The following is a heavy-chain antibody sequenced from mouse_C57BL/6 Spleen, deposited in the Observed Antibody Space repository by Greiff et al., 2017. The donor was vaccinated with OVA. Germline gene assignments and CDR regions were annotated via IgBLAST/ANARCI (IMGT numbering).Heavy chain of an antibody. CDR2: ISDGGSYT. J-gene: IGHJ4*01. CDR1: GFTFSSYA. CDR3: ARKGTRAMDY. Sequence: EVKLMESGGGLVKPGGSLKLSCAASGFTFSSYAMSWVRQTPEKRLEWVATISDGGSYTYYPDNVKGRFTISRDNAKNNLYLQMSHLKSEDTAMYYCARKGTRAMDYWGQGTSVTVSS. D-gene: IGHD2-13*01. V-gene: IGHV5-4*03.